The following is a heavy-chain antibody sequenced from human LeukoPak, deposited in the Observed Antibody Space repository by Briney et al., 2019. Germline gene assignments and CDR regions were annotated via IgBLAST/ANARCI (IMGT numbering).Heavy chain of an antibody. CDR2: ISGSGDST. CDR1: GFTFNSYA. D-gene: IGHD3-10*01. V-gene: IGHV3-23*01. J-gene: IGHJ5*02. Sequence: GGSLRLSCAASGFTFNSYAMSWVRQAPGKGLEWVSTISGSGDSTYYADSVKGRFTISRDNSKNTLYVQMNSLRAEDTAVYYCAKDVGDYYVSGSYSPPNWFDPWGQGTLVTVSS. CDR3: AKDVGDYYVSGSYSPPNWFDP.